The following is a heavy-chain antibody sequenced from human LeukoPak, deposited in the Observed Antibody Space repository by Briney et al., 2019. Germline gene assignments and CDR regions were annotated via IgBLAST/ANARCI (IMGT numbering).Heavy chain of an antibody. CDR3: ARVATVVTLHTVRY. CDR1: GGSISSSSYY. V-gene: IGHV4-39*07. D-gene: IGHD4-23*01. J-gene: IGHJ4*02. CDR2: IYYSGST. Sequence: SETLSLTCTVSGGSISSSSYYWGWIRQPPGKGLEWIGSIYYSGSTYYNPSLKSRVTISVDTSKNQFSLKLSSVTAADTAVYYCARVATVVTLHTVRYWGQGTLVTVSS.